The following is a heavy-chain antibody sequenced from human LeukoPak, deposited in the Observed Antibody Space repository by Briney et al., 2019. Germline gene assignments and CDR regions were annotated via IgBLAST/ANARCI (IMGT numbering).Heavy chain of an antibody. CDR2: MNPNSGNT. J-gene: IGHJ4*02. Sequence: GASVKVSCKASGYTFTSYYMHWVRQAPGQGLEWMGWMNPNSGNTGYAQKFQGRVTMTRNTSISTAYMELSSLRSEDTAVYYCARMYSGSYYQWGQGTLVTVSS. CDR3: ARMYSGSYYQ. D-gene: IGHD1-26*01. CDR1: GYTFTSYY. V-gene: IGHV1-8*02.